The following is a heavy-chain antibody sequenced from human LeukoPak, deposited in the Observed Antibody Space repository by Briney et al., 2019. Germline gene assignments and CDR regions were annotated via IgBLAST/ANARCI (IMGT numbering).Heavy chain of an antibody. CDR2: IYSDDRA. J-gene: IGHJ6*03. CDR1: GFTVNRNV. D-gene: IGHD1-14*01. Sequence: PGGSLRLSCVASGFTVNRNVMSWVRQAPGKGLEWVSLIYSDDRAFYADSVKGRFTISRNKSKNTLFLRMSSLKPEDTAIYYCARDLAGFEEPRYYYYMDVWGKGTTVTVSS. V-gene: IGHV3-66*02. CDR3: ARDLAGFEEPRYYYYMDV.